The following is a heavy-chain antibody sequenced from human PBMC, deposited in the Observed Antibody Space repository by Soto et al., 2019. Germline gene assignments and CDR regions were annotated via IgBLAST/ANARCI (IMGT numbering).Heavy chain of an antibody. J-gene: IGHJ6*02. CDR2: INHSGST. CDR1: GGSFSGYY. CDR3: ARGGSSSSSEGSPHGTYGMDV. Sequence: ETLSLTCAVYGGSFSGYYWSWIRQPPGKGLEWIGEINHSGSTNYNPSLKSRVTISVDTSKNQFSLKLSSVTAADTAVYYCARGGSSSSSEGSPHGTYGMDVWGQGTTVTVSS. V-gene: IGHV4-34*01. D-gene: IGHD6-6*01.